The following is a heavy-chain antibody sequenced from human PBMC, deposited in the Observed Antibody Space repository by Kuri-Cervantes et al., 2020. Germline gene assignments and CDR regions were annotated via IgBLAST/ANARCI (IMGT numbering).Heavy chain of an antibody. J-gene: IGHJ4*02. V-gene: IGHV3-13*01. CDR1: GFTFSSYD. CDR3: GRDWGVVDKTMGLDY. Sequence: GVLKISCAASGFTFSSYDMHWIRQATGKGLEWVSAIGTAGDTYYPGSVKGRFTISRENAKNSLYLQMGSLRAEDVAVYYCGRDWGVVDKTMGLDYWGQGTLVTVSS. CDR2: IGTAGDT. D-gene: IGHD5-18*01.